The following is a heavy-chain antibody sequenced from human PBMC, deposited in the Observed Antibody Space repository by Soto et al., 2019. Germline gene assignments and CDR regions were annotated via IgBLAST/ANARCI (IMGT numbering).Heavy chain of an antibody. D-gene: IGHD6-19*01. CDR1: GYNFISSN. CDR2: MNPSNGNA. V-gene: IGHV1-8*01. J-gene: IGHJ5*02. Sequence: QEQLVQSGAEVKRPGASAKVSCRASGYNFISSNINWVRQAAGQGPEWMGWMNPSNGNAAFARNCQGRVSLTRDISTDTAYMELGGLSSGDTAIYYCARAVGIAVTGLDLWGPGTLVTVSS. CDR3: ARAVGIAVTGLDL.